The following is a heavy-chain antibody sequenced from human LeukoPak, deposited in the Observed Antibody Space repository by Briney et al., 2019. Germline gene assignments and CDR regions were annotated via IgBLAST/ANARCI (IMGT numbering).Heavy chain of an antibody. D-gene: IGHD4-17*01. CDR2: IYTSGST. Sequence: TSETLSLTCTVSGGSISSYYCWIRQPAGKGLEWIGRIYTSGSTNYNPSLESRVTMSVGTSKNQLSLKLSSVTAADTAVYYCARSRYGDYLDYWGQGTLVTVSS. V-gene: IGHV4-4*07. CDR1: GGSISSYY. J-gene: IGHJ4*02. CDR3: ARSRYGDYLDY.